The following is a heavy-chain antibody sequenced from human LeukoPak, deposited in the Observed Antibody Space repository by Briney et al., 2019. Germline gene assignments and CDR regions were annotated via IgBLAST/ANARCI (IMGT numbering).Heavy chain of an antibody. J-gene: IGHJ3*01. D-gene: IGHD1-26*01. CDR2: ISSDGIT. CDR1: GFAVSSHY. Sequence: GGSLRLSCAASGFAVSSHYMSWVRQAPGKGLEWVSIISSDGITSYADSIKGRFTISRDNSRNTVYLQMSSLSPEDTAVYYCARSLGTTRLHRDAFDVWGQGTVVTVSS. CDR3: ARSLGTTRLHRDAFDV. V-gene: IGHV3-66*02.